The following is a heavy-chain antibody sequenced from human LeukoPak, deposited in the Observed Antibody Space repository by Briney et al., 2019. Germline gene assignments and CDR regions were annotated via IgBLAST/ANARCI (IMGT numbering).Heavy chain of an antibody. CDR3: ARDYYGDHFLDY. J-gene: IGHJ4*02. CDR1: GFTFITYT. Sequence: GGCLRLSCAASGFTFITYTMNWVRQAPGKGLEWVSSISSSTSYIYYADSVKGRFTISRDNAKNSLYLQMNSLRAEDTAVYYCARDYYGDHFLDYWGQGTLDTLSS. V-gene: IGHV3-21*01. CDR2: ISSSTSYI. D-gene: IGHD4-17*01.